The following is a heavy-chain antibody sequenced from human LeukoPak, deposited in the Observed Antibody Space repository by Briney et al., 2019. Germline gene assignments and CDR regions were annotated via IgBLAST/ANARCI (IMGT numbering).Heavy chain of an antibody. D-gene: IGHD5-12*01. CDR3: ARLSRIVATTTQDY. CDR2: IYYSGST. V-gene: IGHV4-59*01. J-gene: IGHJ4*02. Sequence: PSETLSLTCTVSGGSISSYYWSWIRQPPGKGLEWIGYIYYSGSTNYNPSLKSRVTISVDTSKNQFSLKLSSVTAADTAVYYCARLSRIVATTTQDYWGQGTLVTVSS. CDR1: GGSISSYY.